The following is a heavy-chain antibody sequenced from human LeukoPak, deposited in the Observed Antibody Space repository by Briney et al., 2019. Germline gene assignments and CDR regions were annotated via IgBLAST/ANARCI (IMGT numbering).Heavy chain of an antibody. CDR1: GGSISSSSYY. CDR2: IYYCGST. Sequence: SETLSLTCTVSGGSISSSSYYWGWIRQPPGKGREWLGSIYYCGSTYYNPSLKSRVTISVDTSKNQFSLKLSSVTAADTAVYYCARRGDSYGGPSSLDYWGQGTLVTVSS. CDR3: ARRGDSYGGPSSLDY. V-gene: IGHV4-39*01. D-gene: IGHD5-18*01. J-gene: IGHJ4*02.